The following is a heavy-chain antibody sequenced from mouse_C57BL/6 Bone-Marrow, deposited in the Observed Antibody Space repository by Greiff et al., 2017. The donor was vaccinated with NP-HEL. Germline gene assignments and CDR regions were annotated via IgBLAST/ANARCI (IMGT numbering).Heavy chain of an antibody. CDR2: IVPETGGT. CDR3: TRDYYGSPFDY. V-gene: IGHV1-15*01. Sequence: VQLQQSGAELVRPGASVTLSCKASGYTFTDYEMHWVKQTTVHGLEWIGAIVPETGGTAYNQKFKGKAILTADKSSSTAYMELRSLTSEDSAVYYGTRDYYGSPFDYWGEGTTLTVS. CDR1: GYTFTDYE. D-gene: IGHD1-1*01. J-gene: IGHJ2*01.